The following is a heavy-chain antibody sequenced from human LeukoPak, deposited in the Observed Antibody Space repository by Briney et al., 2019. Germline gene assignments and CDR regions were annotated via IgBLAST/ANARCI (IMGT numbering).Heavy chain of an antibody. D-gene: IGHD3-16*01. CDR2: IKPDGSDS. CDR3: ARDVFADSSGGSFDF. J-gene: IGHJ4*02. V-gene: IGHV3-7*01. Sequence: GGSLRLSCAASGFTFSAFWMSWVRQGPGKGLEWVASIKPDGSDSHHVDSVMGRFTISRDNSKKSLFLQMNSLRAEDTALYYCARDVFADSSGGSFDFWGQGTLVTVSS. CDR1: GFTFSAFW.